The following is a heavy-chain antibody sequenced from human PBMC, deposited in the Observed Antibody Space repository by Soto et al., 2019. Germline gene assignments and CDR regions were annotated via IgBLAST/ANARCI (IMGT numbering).Heavy chain of an antibody. V-gene: IGHV4-39*01. CDR2: FHYGGST. CDR1: GGSISSSSYY. J-gene: IGHJ5*02. Sequence: PSETLSLTCTVSGGSISSSSYYWGCIRQPPGKGLEWIGSFHYGGSTYYNPSLKSRVTISVDTSKNQFSLKLSSVTAADTAVYYCARYTRITTLFDPWGQGTLVTVSS. D-gene: IGHD3-3*01. CDR3: ARYTRITTLFDP.